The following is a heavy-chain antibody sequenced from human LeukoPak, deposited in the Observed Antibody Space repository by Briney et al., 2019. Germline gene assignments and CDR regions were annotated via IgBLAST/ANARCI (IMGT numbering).Heavy chain of an antibody. CDR3: ARGHIMITFGGVIAPCAFDI. Sequence: ASVKVSCKASGYTFTSYGISWVRQAPGQGLEWMGWISAYNGNTNYAQKLQGRVAMTTDTSTSTAYMELRSLRSDDTAVYYCARGHIMITFGGVIAPCAFDIWGQGTMVTVSS. J-gene: IGHJ3*02. CDR1: GYTFTSYG. V-gene: IGHV1-18*01. CDR2: ISAYNGNT. D-gene: IGHD3-16*02.